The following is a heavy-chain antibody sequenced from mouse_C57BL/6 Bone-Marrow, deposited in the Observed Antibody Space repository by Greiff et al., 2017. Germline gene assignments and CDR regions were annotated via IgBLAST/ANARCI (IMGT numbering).Heavy chain of an antibody. CDR2: IDPENGDT. Sequence: DVKLQESGAELVRPGASVKLSCTASGFNIKDDYMHWVKQRPEQGLEWIGWIDPENGDTEYASKFQGKATITADTSSNTAYLQLSSLTSEDTAVYYCTVDGYFLFDYWGQGTTLTVSS. V-gene: IGHV14-4*01. J-gene: IGHJ2*01. CDR3: TVDGYFLFDY. CDR1: GFNIKDDY. D-gene: IGHD2-3*01.